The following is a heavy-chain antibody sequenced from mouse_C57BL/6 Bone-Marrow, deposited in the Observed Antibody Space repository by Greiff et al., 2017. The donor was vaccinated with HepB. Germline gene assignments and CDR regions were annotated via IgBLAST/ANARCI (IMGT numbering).Heavy chain of an antibody. CDR3: ARHTGYYGSSVAY. J-gene: IGHJ3*01. CDR2: ISNGGGST. D-gene: IGHD1-1*01. V-gene: IGHV5-12*01. Sequence: EVKLVESGGGLVQPGGSLKLSCAASGFTFSDYYMYWVRQTPEKRLEWVAYISNGGGSTYYPDTVKGRFTISRDNAKNTLYLQMSRLKSEDTAMYYCARHTGYYGSSVAYWGQGTLVTVSA. CDR1: GFTFSDYY.